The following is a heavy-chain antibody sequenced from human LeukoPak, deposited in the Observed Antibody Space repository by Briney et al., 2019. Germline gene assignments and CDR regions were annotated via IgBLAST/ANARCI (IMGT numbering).Heavy chain of an antibody. CDR2: ISAYNGNT. D-gene: IGHD3-16*02. Sequence: ASVKVSCKASGYTFTSYGISWVRQAPGQGLEWMGWISAYNGNTNYAQKLQGRVTMTTDTSTSTAYMELRSLRSDDTAVYYCAREPRIDYDYVWGSYRHLDYWGQGTLVTVSS. J-gene: IGHJ4*02. CDR3: AREPRIDYDYVWGSYRHLDY. V-gene: IGHV1-18*01. CDR1: GYTFTSYG.